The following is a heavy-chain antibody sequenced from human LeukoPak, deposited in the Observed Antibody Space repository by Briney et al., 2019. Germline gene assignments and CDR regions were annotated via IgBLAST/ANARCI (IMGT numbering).Heavy chain of an antibody. D-gene: IGHD3-3*02. Sequence: GGSLRLSCAASGFTFSSYGMHWVRQAPGKGLEWVAVISYDGRDKHYAHSVKGRFTISRDYSKNTQYLQMDSLRVEDTAVYYCAKELLAFTGYYFGMDVWGQGTTVTVSS. V-gene: IGHV3-30*18. CDR2: ISYDGRDK. CDR1: GFTFSSYG. CDR3: AKELLAFTGYYFGMDV. J-gene: IGHJ6*02.